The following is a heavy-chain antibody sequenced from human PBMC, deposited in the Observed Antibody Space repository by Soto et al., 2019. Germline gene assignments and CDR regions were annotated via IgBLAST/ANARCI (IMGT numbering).Heavy chain of an antibody. J-gene: IGHJ4*02. D-gene: IGHD6-13*01. CDR1: GGTFSSYA. CDR2: IIPIFGTA. V-gene: IGHV1-69*13. CDR3: ASIRVGSSSWYVFDY. Sequence: ASVKVSCKASGGTFSSYAISWVRQAPGQGLEWMGGIIPIFGTANYAQKFQGRVTITADESTSTAYMELSSLRSEDTAVYYCASIRVGSSSWYVFDYWGQGTLVTVSS.